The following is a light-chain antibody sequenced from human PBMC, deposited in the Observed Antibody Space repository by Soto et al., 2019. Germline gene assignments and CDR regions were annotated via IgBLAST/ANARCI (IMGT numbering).Light chain of an antibody. CDR3: QQRSNWPPVT. Sequence: EIVWTQYPATLSLSPGERATLSCRASQSVSSYLAWYQQKPGQAPRLLIYDASNRATGIPARFSGSGSGTDFTLTISSLEPEDFAVYYCQQRSNWPPVTFGGGTKVEIK. J-gene: IGKJ4*01. V-gene: IGKV3-11*01. CDR2: DAS. CDR1: QSVSSY.